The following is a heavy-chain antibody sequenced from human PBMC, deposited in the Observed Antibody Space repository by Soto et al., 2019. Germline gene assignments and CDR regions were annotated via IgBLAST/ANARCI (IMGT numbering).Heavy chain of an antibody. V-gene: IGHV1-46*01. CDR1: GYSVTSYY. CDR3: ARAGIAYCSSTTCYLYYYVMDV. J-gene: IGHJ6*02. CDR2: INPNSGST. D-gene: IGHD2-2*01. Sequence: ASVTVSCKASGYSVTSYYMHWVRQAPGQGLEWMGIINPNSGSTTYAQKFQGRVTMTRDTSTSTVYMELTSLTSGDTAVYYCARAGIAYCSSTTCYLYYYVMDVWGQGTKVTVS.